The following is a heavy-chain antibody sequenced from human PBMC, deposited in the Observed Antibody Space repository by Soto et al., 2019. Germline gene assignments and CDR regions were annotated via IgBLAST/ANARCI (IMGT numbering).Heavy chain of an antibody. CDR2: INHSGST. D-gene: IGHD2-2*01. J-gene: IGHJ5*02. CDR3: ARVVVCSSTSCYGRGNWFDP. CDR1: GGSFSGYY. Sequence: SETLSLTCAVYGGSFSGYYWSWIRQPPGKGLEWIGEINHSGSTNYNPSLKSRVTISVDTSKNQFSLKLSSVTAADTAVYYCARVVVCSSTSCYGRGNWFDPWGQGPLVTVSS. V-gene: IGHV4-34*01.